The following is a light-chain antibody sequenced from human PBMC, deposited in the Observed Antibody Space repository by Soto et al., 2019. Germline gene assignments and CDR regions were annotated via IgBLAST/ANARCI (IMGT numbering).Light chain of an antibody. CDR3: QQYGDWPPET. CDR1: QSVSRN. CDR2: GAS. J-gene: IGKJ2*01. Sequence: EVVLTQSPATLSVSPGDRATLSCRASQSVSRNLAWYQQKPGQAPRLLIYGASTRATGVPARFSGSGSATEFTLSISSLQSEDVAVYYCQQYGDWPPETFGQGTKRDI. V-gene: IGKV3-15*01.